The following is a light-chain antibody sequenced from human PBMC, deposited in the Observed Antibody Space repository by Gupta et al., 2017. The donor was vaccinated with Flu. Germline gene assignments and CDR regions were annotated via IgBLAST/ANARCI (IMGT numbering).Light chain of an antibody. CDR2: STF. CDR3: KHRRDFLS. CDR1: QSLVNSDDGTNY. Sequence: DIVMTQPPLSLSVTPGEPASISCRSSQSLVNSDDGTNYLDWYLQNPEQSPPLLIYSTFKRACRAAYRFSGGGGANDFTFKSSMGEDEDGGIYYGKHRRDFLSFGQGTKVEIK. J-gene: IGKJ1*01. V-gene: IGKV2-40*01.